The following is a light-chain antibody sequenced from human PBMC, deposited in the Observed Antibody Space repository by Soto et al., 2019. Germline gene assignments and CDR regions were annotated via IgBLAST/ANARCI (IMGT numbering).Light chain of an antibody. CDR3: SSYTSNTNVV. CDR1: SSDVGGYNY. Sequence: QSALTQPASVSGSPGQSITISCTGTSSDVGGYNYVSWYQQHPGKAPKLLIYEVSYRPSGVSNRFSGSKSGNTASLTISGLQAEDEADYYCSSYTSNTNVVFGGWTKLTVL. V-gene: IGLV2-14*01. J-gene: IGLJ2*01. CDR2: EVS.